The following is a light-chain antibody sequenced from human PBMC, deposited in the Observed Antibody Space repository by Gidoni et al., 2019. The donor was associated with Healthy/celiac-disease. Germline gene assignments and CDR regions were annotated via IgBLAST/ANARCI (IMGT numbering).Light chain of an antibody. CDR2: DAS. CDR1: QSGRIY. Sequence: EIVFTQSPATLSLSPGARATLSFRASQSGRIYLAWYQQKPGQAPRLLIYDASNRATGIPARFSGSGSGTDFTLTISSLEPEDFAVYYCQQRSNWPPMCSFGQGTKLEIK. V-gene: IGKV3-11*01. J-gene: IGKJ2*04. CDR3: QQRSNWPPMCS.